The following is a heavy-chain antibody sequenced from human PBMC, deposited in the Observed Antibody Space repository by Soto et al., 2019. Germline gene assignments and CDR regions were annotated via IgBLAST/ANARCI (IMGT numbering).Heavy chain of an antibody. CDR2: INLSADST. J-gene: IGHJ4*02. Sequence: ASVKVSCKASGYIFTNYYMHWVRQAPGQGLEWTGFINLSADSTSYAQKFRGRVTMTRDTSTSTVYMDLSNLRSEDTAVYYCARNDNSGLDYWGQGTLVTVSS. D-gene: IGHD3-22*01. CDR1: GYIFTNYY. CDR3: ARNDNSGLDY. V-gene: IGHV1-46*01.